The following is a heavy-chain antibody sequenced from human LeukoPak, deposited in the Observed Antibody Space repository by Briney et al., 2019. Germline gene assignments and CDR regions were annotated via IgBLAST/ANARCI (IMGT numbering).Heavy chain of an antibody. D-gene: IGHD3-10*01. J-gene: IGHJ3*02. CDR1: GGSISSYY. CDR2: IYYSGST. V-gene: IGHV4-59*12. Sequence: PSETLSLTCTVSGGSISSYYWSWIRQPPGKGLEWIGYIYYSGSTNYNPSLKSRVTISVDTSKNQFSLKLSSVAAADTAVYYCARVPSLLWFGELAGAFDIWGQGTMVTVSS. CDR3: ARVPSLLWFGELAGAFDI.